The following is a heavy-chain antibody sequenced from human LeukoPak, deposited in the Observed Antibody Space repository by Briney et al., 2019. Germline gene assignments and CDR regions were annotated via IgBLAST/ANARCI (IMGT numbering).Heavy chain of an antibody. CDR1: GFTFSDYY. V-gene: IGHV3-11*01. CDR2: ISSSGSTI. J-gene: IGHJ6*02. CDR3: ARSYDFWSGYYYYGMDV. Sequence: GGSLRLSCAASGFTFSDYYMSWIRQAPGKGLEWVSYISSSGSTIYYADSVKGRFTISRDNAKNSLYLQMNSLRAEDTAVYYCARSYDFWSGYYYYGMDVWGQGTTVTASS. D-gene: IGHD3-3*01.